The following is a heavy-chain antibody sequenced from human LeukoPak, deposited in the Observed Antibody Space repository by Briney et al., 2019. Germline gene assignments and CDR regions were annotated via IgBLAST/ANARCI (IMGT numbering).Heavy chain of an antibody. CDR3: ARDSGDGYYYYYYMDV. CDR1: GGSISSGSYY. J-gene: IGHJ6*03. V-gene: IGHV4-61*02. CDR2: IYTSGST. D-gene: IGHD5-24*01. Sequence: SETLSLTCTVSGGSISSGSYYWSWIRQPAGKGLEWIGRIYTSGSTNYNPSLKSRVTISVDTSKNQFSLKLSSVTAADTAVYYCARDSGDGYYYYYYMDVWGKGTTVTVSS.